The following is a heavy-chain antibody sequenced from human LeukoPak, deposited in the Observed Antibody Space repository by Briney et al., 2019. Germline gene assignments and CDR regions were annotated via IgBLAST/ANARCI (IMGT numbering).Heavy chain of an antibody. J-gene: IGHJ5*02. D-gene: IGHD3-3*01. V-gene: IGHV4-39*01. Sequence: SETLSLTCTVSGGSISSSRYYWGWIRQPPGKGLEWIGTIYYSVSTYYNPALNSRPAISVDTSKNQFSLKLSSVTAADPAVYYCAGIWSGYPNWFDPWGQGTLVTVSS. CDR2: IYYSVST. CDR3: AGIWSGYPNWFDP. CDR1: GGSISSSRYY.